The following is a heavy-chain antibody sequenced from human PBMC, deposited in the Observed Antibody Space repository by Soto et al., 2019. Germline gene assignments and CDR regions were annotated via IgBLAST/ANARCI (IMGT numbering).Heavy chain of an antibody. CDR2: IYYSGST. CDR3: ARVPSSWEYQLSDY. CDR1: GGSISSYY. D-gene: IGHD2-2*01. Sequence: SETLSLTCTVSGGSISSYYWSWIRQPPGKGLEWIGYIYYSGSTNYNPSLKSRVTISVDTSKNQFSLKLSSVTAADTAVYYCARVPSSWEYQLSDYWGQGTLVTVSS. V-gene: IGHV4-59*01. J-gene: IGHJ4*02.